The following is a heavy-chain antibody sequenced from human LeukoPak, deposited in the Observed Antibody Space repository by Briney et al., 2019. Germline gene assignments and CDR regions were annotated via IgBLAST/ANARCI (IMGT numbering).Heavy chain of an antibody. J-gene: IGHJ4*02. D-gene: IGHD6-13*01. CDR3: PKDQVAGEQHLGYY. Sequence: WGSLRLSCVASGFTFSSYNINWVRQVPGKGLEWVSSISSSSRYIYYTDSVKGRFTISRDNSKNTLYLQMNSLGAEDTAVYYCPKDQVAGEQHLGYYWGQGTLVTVSS. CDR2: ISSSSRYI. V-gene: IGHV3-21*04. CDR1: GFTFSSYN.